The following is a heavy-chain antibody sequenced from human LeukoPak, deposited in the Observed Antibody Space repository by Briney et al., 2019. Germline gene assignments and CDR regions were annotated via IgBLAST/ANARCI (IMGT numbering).Heavy chain of an antibody. CDR3: ARDVLLWFGELAHAFDI. V-gene: IGHV3-30*03. CDR2: ISYDGSNK. CDR1: GFTFSSYG. J-gene: IGHJ3*02. D-gene: IGHD3-10*01. Sequence: PGGSLRLSCAASGFTFSSYGMHWVRQAPGKGLEWVAVISYDGSNKYYADSVKGRFTISRDNAKNSLYLQMNSLRAEDTAVYYCARDVLLWFGELAHAFDIWGQGTMVTVSS.